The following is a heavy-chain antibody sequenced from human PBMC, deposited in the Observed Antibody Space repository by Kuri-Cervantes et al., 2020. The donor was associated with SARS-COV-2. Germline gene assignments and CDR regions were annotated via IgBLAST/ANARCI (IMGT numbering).Heavy chain of an antibody. CDR1: GFTFGSYA. CDR3: AKLGSRRHYED. D-gene: IGHD4-17*01. Sequence: GSLRLSCAASGFTFGSYAMSWVRQAPGKGLEWVSAISGSGGSTYYADSVKGRFTISRDNSKNTLYLQMNSLRAEDTAVYYCAKLGSRRHYEDWGQGTLVTVSS. CDR2: ISGSGGST. J-gene: IGHJ4*02. V-gene: IGHV3-23*01.